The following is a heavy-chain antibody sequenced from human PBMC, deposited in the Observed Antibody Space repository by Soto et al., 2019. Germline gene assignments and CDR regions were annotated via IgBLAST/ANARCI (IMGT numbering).Heavy chain of an antibody. V-gene: IGHV3-15*01. Sequence: EVQLVESGGGLVKPGGSLRLSCAASGFTFSNAWMSWVRQAPGKGLEWVGRIKSKTDGGTTDYAAPVKGSFTISRDDSKNTLYLQMNSLKTEDSAVYYCQWPSSGLPNWGQGKMVTVSS. CDR2: IKSKTDGGTT. CDR1: GFTFSNAW. J-gene: IGHJ3*01. D-gene: IGHD3-22*01. CDR3: QWPSSGLPN.